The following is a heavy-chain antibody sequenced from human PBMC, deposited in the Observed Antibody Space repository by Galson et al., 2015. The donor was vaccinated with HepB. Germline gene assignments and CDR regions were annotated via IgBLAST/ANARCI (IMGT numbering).Heavy chain of an antibody. CDR2: IYYSGST. CDR1: GGSISSYY. V-gene: IGHV4-59*01. CDR3: ARWGLTGYSSSWYWFDP. J-gene: IGHJ5*02. D-gene: IGHD6-13*01. Sequence: LSLTCTVSGGSISSYYWSWIRQPPGKGPEWIGYIYYSGSTNYNPSLKSRVTISVDTSKNQFSLKLSSVTAADTAVYYCARWGLTGYSSSWYWFDPWGQGTLVTVSS.